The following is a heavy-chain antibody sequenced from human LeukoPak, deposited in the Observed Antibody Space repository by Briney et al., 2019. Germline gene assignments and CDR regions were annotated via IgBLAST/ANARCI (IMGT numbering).Heavy chain of an antibody. CDR3: ARDSEKQQLVRGDF. V-gene: IGHV3-48*03. CDR2: ISSSGSTI. CDR1: GFTFSSYE. D-gene: IGHD6-13*01. Sequence: GGSLRLSCAASGFTFSSYEMNWVRQAPGKGLEWVSYISSSGSTIYYADSVKGRFTISRDNAKNSLYLQMNSLRAEDTAVYYCARDSEKQQLVRGDFWGQGTLVTVSS. J-gene: IGHJ4*02.